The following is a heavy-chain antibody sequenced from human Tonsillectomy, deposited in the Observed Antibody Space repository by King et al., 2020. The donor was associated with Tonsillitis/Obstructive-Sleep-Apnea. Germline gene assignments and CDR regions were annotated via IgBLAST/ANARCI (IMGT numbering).Heavy chain of an antibody. CDR1: GYTFTSYD. CDR3: ARDYYDSSGYYHGYFQH. V-gene: IGHV1-18*01. CDR2: SRPNNGDT. D-gene: IGHD3-22*01. Sequence: VQLVQSGAEVKKPGASVKVSCKTSGYTFTSYDITCVRQAPGQGLEWMGWSRPNNGDTNYAQKLQGRVTMTSDTSTTTAYMELRSLRSEDTAVYYCARDYYDSSGYYHGYFQHWGQGTLVTVSS. J-gene: IGHJ1*01.